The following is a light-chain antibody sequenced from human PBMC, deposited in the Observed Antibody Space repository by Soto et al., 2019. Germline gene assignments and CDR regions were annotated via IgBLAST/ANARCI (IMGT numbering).Light chain of an antibody. V-gene: IGLV2-14*03. Sequence: QSALTQPASVSGSPGQSITISCTGTSSDVGGYNYVSWYQQHPGKVPRLMIYDVSNRPSGVSSRFSGSKSGNTASLTISGLQAEDEADYYCSSYTSSNTPVFDGGTKLTVL. CDR3: SSYTSSNTPV. CDR1: SSDVGGYNY. J-gene: IGLJ2*01. CDR2: DVS.